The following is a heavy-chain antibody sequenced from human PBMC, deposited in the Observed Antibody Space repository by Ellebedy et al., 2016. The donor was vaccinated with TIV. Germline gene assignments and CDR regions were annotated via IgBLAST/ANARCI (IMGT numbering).Heavy chain of an antibody. V-gene: IGHV1-2*02. Sequence: ASVKVSCKASGYTFTAYHIHWVRQAPGQGLEWMGWINPNSGGTNYAQKFQGRITMTRDTSISTAYMELSRLRSDDTAVYYCARGSFYDWRVAGYWGQGTLVTVSS. D-gene: IGHD3-3*01. CDR2: INPNSGGT. J-gene: IGHJ4*02. CDR1: GYTFTAYH. CDR3: ARGSFYDWRVAGY.